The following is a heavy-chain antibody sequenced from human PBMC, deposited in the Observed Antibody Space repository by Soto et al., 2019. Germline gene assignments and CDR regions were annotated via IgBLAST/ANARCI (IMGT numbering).Heavy chain of an antibody. CDR1: GNSFSGYY. V-gene: IGHV4-34*01. CDR2: IDDSGST. CDR3: TRSRRGRHPTYYYYYGMDV. D-gene: IGHD3-16*01. Sequence: QVQLQQWGAGLLKPSETLSLTCDVYGNSFSGYYCSWIRQPPGKGLEWIGEIDDSGSTNYNPSLKSRVTISVDTSNNQFSLKLTSVTAADTAVYYCTRSRRGRHPTYYYYYGMDVWGQGTAVTVSS. J-gene: IGHJ6*02.